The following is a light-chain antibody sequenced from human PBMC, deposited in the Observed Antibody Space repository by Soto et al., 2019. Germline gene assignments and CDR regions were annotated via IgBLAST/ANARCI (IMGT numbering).Light chain of an antibody. J-gene: IGKJ1*01. Sequence: EIVLTQSPGTLSLSAGERATLSCRASQSVDINLAWYQQKPGQAPRLLIYGASSRATGIPDRFSGSGSGTDFTLTINRLEPDDFAVYYCQQYGNSPLTFGQGTKVDIK. CDR2: GAS. CDR3: QQYGNSPLT. CDR1: QSVDIN. V-gene: IGKV3-20*01.